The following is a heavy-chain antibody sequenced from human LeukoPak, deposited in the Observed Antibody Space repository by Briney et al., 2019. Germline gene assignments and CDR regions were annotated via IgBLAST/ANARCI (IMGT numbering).Heavy chain of an antibody. CDR2: IYYSEST. D-gene: IGHD3-22*01. J-gene: IGHJ4*02. CDR1: GASIGSSSYY. V-gene: IGHV4-39*01. CDR3: ARHLTYYYDGSGYVVDY. Sequence: TSETLSLTCTVSGASIGSSSYYWGWIRQPPGKGLEWIGSIYYSESTYYSPSLKSRVTISVDTSKNQFSLKLSSVTAADTAVYYCARHLTYYYDGSGYVVDYWGQGTLVTVSS.